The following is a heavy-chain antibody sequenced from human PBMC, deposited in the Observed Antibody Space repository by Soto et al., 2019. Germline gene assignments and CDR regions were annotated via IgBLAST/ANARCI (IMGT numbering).Heavy chain of an antibody. J-gene: IGHJ4*02. CDR3: AKSGGPGIGVFDF. CDR1: GLIFSDYT. D-gene: IGHD1-1*01. CDR2: INGNSADI. Sequence: DVQLAESGGGLVKPGGNLRLSCAASGLIFSDYTMNWARQAPGKGLEWVASINGNSADIYYAISVRGRFSVSRDNAKITLFLQMRSLIVVAQSVSYCAKSGGPGIGVFDFWGQGVQVTVSS. V-gene: IGHV3-21*02.